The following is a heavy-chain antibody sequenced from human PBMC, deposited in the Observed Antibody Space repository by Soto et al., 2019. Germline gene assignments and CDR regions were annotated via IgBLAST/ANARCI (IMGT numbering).Heavy chain of an antibody. V-gene: IGHV3-7*05. CDR3: VGDRSEYGSAYYDLFDI. CDR1: GFTFNAYW. J-gene: IGHJ3*02. D-gene: IGHD3-22*01. CDR2: IDRDGSET. Sequence: EVQLVESGGGLVQPGGSLRLSCAASGFTFNAYWMTWVRQAPGKGPEWVANIDRDGSETHYVDSVEGRFTISRDNAQKSLYLQMHSLRAKDTALYYCVGDRSEYGSAYYDLFDIWGQGTKITVSS.